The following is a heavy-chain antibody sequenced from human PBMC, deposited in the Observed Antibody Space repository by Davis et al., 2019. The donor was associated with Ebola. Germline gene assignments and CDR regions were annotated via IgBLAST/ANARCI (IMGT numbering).Heavy chain of an antibody. Sequence: SVKVSCKASGGTFSSYAISWVRQAPGQGLEWMGGIIPIFGTANYAQKFQGRVTITADESTSTAYMELSSLRSEDTAVYYCARLLDTAMVLDYGMDVWGQGTTVTVSS. CDR3: ARLLDTAMVLDYGMDV. V-gene: IGHV1-69*13. J-gene: IGHJ6*02. D-gene: IGHD5-18*01. CDR2: IIPIFGTA. CDR1: GGTFSSYA.